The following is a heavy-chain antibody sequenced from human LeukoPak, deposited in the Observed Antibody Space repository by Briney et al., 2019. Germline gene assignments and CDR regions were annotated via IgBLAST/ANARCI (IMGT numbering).Heavy chain of an antibody. CDR2: ISYDGSNK. Sequence: LSLTCTVSGGSISSSSYYWGWVRQAPGKGLEWVAVISYDGSNKYYADSVKGRFTISRDNSKNTLYLQMNSLRAEDTAVYYCARDGESGLLTMVRGVPLYYFDYWGQGTLVTVSS. D-gene: IGHD3-10*01. J-gene: IGHJ4*02. V-gene: IGHV3-30-3*01. CDR1: GGSISSSSYY. CDR3: ARDGESGLLTMVRGVPLYYFDY.